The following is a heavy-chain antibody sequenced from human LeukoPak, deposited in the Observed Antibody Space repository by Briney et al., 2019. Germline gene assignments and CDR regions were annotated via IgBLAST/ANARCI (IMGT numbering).Heavy chain of an antibody. V-gene: IGHV4-59*08. CDR3: AVTIAAPTLYFDY. D-gene: IGHD6-6*01. CDR1: GGSISSYY. CDR2: IYYSGST. J-gene: IGHJ4*02. Sequence: PSETLSLTCTVSGGSISSYYWSWIRQPPGKGLEWIGYIYYSGSTTYNPSLKSRVSISVDTSKNQFSLKLSSVTAADTAVYYCAVTIAAPTLYFDYWGQGTLVTVSS.